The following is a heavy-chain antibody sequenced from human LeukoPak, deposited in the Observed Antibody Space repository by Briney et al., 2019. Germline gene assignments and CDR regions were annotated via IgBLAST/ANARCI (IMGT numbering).Heavy chain of an antibody. CDR1: GFTFGSYS. D-gene: IGHD3-22*01. CDR3: ASPLYYYDSSGEDWFDP. J-gene: IGHJ5*02. V-gene: IGHV3-21*01. Sequence: GGSLRLSCAASGFTFGSYSMNWVRQAPGKGLEWVSSISSSSSYIYYADSVKGRFTISRDNAKNSLYLQMNSLRAEDTAVYYCASPLYYYDSSGEDWFDPWGQGTLVTVSS. CDR2: ISSSSSYI.